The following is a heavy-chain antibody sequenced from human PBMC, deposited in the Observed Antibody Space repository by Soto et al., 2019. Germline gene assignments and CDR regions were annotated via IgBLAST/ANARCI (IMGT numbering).Heavy chain of an antibody. V-gene: IGHV3-21*01. CDR1: GFTFSSYS. CDR3: ARMRGSYDFDY. Sequence: EVQLVESGGGLVKPGGSLRLSCAASGFTFSSYSMNWVRQAPGKGLEWVSSITSSTGYIDYADSVKGRFTISRDNAKNSLYLQMNSLRAEATAVYYCARMRGSYDFDYWGPGTLVNVS. J-gene: IGHJ4*02. CDR2: ITSSTGYI. D-gene: IGHD1-26*01.